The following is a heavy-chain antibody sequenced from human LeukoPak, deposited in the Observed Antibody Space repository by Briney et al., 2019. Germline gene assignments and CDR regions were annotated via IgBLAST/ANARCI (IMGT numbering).Heavy chain of an antibody. CDR3: AKKVTSTGGLYYFDY. D-gene: IGHD2-8*02. Sequence: GGSLRLSCAVPGLTFTSNAMSWVPQAPGRGRGWVSATSDSGDSTDYADSVKGRFTVSRDNSNNTLYLQMSSLRAEDTAVYYCAKKVTSTGGLYYFDYWGQGTLVTVSS. V-gene: IGHV3-23*01. CDR1: GLTFTSNA. J-gene: IGHJ4*02. CDR2: TSDSGDST.